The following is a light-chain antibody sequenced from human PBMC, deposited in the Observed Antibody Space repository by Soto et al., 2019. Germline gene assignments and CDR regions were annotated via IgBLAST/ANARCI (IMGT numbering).Light chain of an antibody. V-gene: IGLV2-11*01. CDR1: SSDVGTYNY. CDR2: DVS. Sequence: QSALTQPRSVSGPPGQSVSISCSGTSSDVGTYNYVSWYQQHPGKAPKLMIYDVSKRPSGVPDRFSGSKSGNTASLTISGLQAEAEAESYCCSYAGGYTNAVFGGGTKLTVL. J-gene: IGLJ2*01. CDR3: CSYAGGYTNAV.